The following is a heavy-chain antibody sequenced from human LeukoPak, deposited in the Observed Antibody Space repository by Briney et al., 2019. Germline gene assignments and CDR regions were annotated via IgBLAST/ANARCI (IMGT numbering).Heavy chain of an antibody. D-gene: IGHD2-15*01. CDR1: GFTFSTCS. J-gene: IGHJ4*02. CDR2: ISSSSSYK. V-gene: IGHV3-21*01. Sequence: KAGGSLRLSCVASGFTFSTCSMNWVRQAPGKGLEWVSSISSSSSYKFYADSVKGRFTISRDNAKNSLYLQMNSLRAEDTAVYYCAKCSGGDYFHSDDYWGQGTLVTVSS. CDR3: AKCSGGDYFHSDDY.